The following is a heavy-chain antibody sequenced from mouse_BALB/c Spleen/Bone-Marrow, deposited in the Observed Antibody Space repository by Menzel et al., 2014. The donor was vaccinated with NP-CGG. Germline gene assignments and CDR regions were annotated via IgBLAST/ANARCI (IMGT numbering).Heavy chain of an antibody. CDR1: GYKFTDYE. D-gene: IGHD2-1*01. CDR2: IDPEIGGT. J-gene: IGHJ4*01. Sequence: VQLQQSGAELVRPGASVTLSCKASGYKFTDYEIYWVKQTPVHGLEWIGAIDPEIGGTAYSQKFKGKATLTADISSSTAYMELRSLTSEDSAVYYCTREPICYGNRYGMDYWGQGTSVTVSS. V-gene: IGHV1-15*01. CDR3: TREPICYGNRYGMDY.